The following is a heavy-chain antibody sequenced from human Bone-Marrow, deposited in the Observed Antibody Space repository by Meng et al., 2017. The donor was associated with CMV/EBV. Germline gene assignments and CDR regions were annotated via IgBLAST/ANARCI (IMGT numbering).Heavy chain of an antibody. V-gene: IGHV3-21*01. CDR1: GFTFSTYN. D-gene: IGHD2-8*01. CDR2: ISSSSTYI. J-gene: IGHJ4*02. CDR3: ARVPEWCMTCFAY. Sequence: GESLKISCAGSGFTFSTYNMNWVRRAPGKGLEWVSSISSSSTYIYYADSVKGRFTISRDNAKNSLYLQMNSLRAEDTAVYFCARVPEWCMTCFAYWGQGNRVNGAS.